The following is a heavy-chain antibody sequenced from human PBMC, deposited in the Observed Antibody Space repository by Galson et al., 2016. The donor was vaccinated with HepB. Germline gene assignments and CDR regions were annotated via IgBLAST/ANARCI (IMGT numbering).Heavy chain of an antibody. CDR2: IYYSGRS. CDR3: ARQLSYYYDSRMSFDY. V-gene: IGHV4-39*01. D-gene: IGHD3-22*01. J-gene: IGHJ4*02. Sequence: SETLSLTCTVSGGSISSSSYYWGWIRQPPGKGLEWIGNIYYSGRSYYNPSLKSRVTISVDTSKNQFSLKLSSVTAADTAVYYCARQLSYYYDSRMSFDYWGQGTLVTVSS. CDR1: GGSISSSSYY.